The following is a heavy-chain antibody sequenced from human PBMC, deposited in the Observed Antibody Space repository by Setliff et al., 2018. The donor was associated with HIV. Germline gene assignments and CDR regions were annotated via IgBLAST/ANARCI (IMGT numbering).Heavy chain of an antibody. J-gene: IGHJ4*02. Sequence: GASVKVSCKASGYTLTTYGISWVRQAPGQGPEWMGWINTNTGNPTYAQGFTGRFVFSLDTSVSTAYLQISSLKAEDTAVYYCARGVITMIVGVSYYFDYWGQGTLVTVSS. V-gene: IGHV7-4-1*02. D-gene: IGHD3-22*01. CDR2: INTNTGNP. CDR3: ARGVITMIVGVSYYFDY. CDR1: GYTLTTYG.